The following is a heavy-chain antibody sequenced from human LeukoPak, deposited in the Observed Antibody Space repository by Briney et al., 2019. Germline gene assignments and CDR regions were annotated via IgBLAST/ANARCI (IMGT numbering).Heavy chain of an antibody. V-gene: IGHV1-18*01. D-gene: IGHD3-9*01. CDR2: ISAYNGNT. CDR1: GYRFTSYG. J-gene: IGHJ4*02. CDR3: ARGGDGDILTGLVFDY. Sequence: ASVKVSCKASGYRFTSYGISWVRQAPGQGLEWMGWISAYNGNTNYAQKLQGRVTMTTDTSTSTAYMELRSLRSDDTAVYYCARGGDGDILTGLVFDYWGQGALVTVSS.